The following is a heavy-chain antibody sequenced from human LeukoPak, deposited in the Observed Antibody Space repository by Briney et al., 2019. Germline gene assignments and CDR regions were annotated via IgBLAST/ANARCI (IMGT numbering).Heavy chain of an antibody. D-gene: IGHD1-26*01. CDR2: ISSSGSTI. V-gene: IGHV3-48*03. J-gene: IGHJ3*02. CDR1: GFTFSSYE. Sequence: GGSLRLSCAASGFTFSSYEMNWVRQAPGKGLEWVSYISSSGSTIYYADSVKGRFTISRDNAKNSLYLQMNSLRAEDTAVYYCARGLPLGVAFDIWGQGTMVTVSS. CDR3: ARGLPLGVAFDI.